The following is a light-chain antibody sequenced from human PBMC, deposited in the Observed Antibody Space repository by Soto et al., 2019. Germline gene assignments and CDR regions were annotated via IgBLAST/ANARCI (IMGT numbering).Light chain of an antibody. CDR1: HSVSSN. Sequence: IVMTQSPATLSVSPGEGATLSCRASHSVSSNLAWYQQKPGQSPRLLIFGASTRATGTPARFSGSGSETEFTLTISSLQSEDFAVYYCQQYSVWPLTFGGGTKVDIK. J-gene: IGKJ4*01. CDR2: GAS. V-gene: IGKV3D-15*01. CDR3: QQYSVWPLT.